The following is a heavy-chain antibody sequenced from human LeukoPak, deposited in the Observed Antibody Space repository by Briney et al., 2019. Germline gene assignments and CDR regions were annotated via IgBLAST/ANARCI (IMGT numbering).Heavy chain of an antibody. CDR1: GFTFSSFW. D-gene: IGHD1-26*01. J-gene: IGHJ4*02. CDR2: IKQDGREK. Sequence: GGSLRLSCAASGFTFSSFWMSWVRQAPGKGLEWVASIKQDGREKFYVDSVKGRFTISRDNAKNSLYLQVNSLRAEDTAVYYCARASISGSYGRGYFDYWGQGTLVTVSS. CDR3: ARASISGSYGRGYFDY. V-gene: IGHV3-7*01.